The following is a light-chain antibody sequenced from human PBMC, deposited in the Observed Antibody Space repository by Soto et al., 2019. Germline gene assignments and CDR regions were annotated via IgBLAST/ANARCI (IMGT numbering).Light chain of an antibody. CDR2: DVS. V-gene: IGLV2-11*01. CDR1: SSDAGGYNS. Sequence: QSVLTQPRSVSGSPGQSVTISCTGTSSDAGGYNSVSWYQQHPGKAPKVMIYDVSKRPSGVPDRFSGSKSGNTASLTVSALQAEDEADYYCSSYTDRNNLVFGTGTKVTVL. CDR3: SSYTDRNNLV. J-gene: IGLJ1*01.